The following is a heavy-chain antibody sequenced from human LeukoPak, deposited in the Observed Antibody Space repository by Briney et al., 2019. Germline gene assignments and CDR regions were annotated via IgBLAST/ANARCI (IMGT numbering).Heavy chain of an antibody. J-gene: IGHJ3*02. CDR2: IYTSGST. Sequence: PSETLSLTCTVSGGSISSSYWTYIRQSAGKGLEWIGRIYTSGSTNYNPSLKSRVTMSVDTSKNQFSLKLSSVTAADTAVYYCARGRSQWLEQDAFDIWGQGTMVTVSS. D-gene: IGHD6-19*01. CDR3: ARGRSQWLEQDAFDI. V-gene: IGHV4-4*07. CDR1: GGSISSSY.